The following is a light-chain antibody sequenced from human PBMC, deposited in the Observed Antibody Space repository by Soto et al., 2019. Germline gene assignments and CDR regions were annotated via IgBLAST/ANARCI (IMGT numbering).Light chain of an antibody. J-gene: IGKJ5*01. CDR2: ASS. V-gene: IGKV1-39*01. CDR3: QQPDSTPIT. Sequence: DIQMTQSPSSLSASVGDRVTITCRASQPISKNLNWYQQRPGKPPNLLIYASSSLQRGVPPRFSGGGSGTEFTLTITSLQPEDFATYYCQQPDSTPITFGQGTRLEIK. CDR1: QPISKN.